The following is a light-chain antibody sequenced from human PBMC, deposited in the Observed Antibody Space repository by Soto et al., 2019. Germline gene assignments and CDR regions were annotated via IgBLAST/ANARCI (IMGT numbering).Light chain of an antibody. Sequence: QSVLTQPPSASGSPGQSVAISCTGTSSDVGGYNYVSWYQQHPGKAPKLMIYEVNKRPSGVPDRFSGSKSGNRASLTISGLQAEDEADYYCSSYPGTTTLVFGGGTKVTVL. V-gene: IGLV2-8*01. J-gene: IGLJ1*01. CDR1: SSDVGGYNY. CDR2: EVN. CDR3: SSYPGTTTLV.